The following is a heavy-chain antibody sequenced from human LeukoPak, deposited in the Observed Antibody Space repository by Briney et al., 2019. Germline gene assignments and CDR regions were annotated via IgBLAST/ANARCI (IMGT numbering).Heavy chain of an antibody. D-gene: IGHD3-16*01. CDR3: ARVGWGYYFDY. CDR1: GFTSSSYW. J-gene: IGHJ4*02. Sequence: GGSLRLSCAASGFTSSSYWMHWVRQAPGKGLVWVSRINSDGSSTSYADSVKGRFTISRDNAKNTLYLQMNSLRAEDTAVYYCARVGWGYYFDYWGQGTLVTVSS. V-gene: IGHV3-74*01. CDR2: INSDGSST.